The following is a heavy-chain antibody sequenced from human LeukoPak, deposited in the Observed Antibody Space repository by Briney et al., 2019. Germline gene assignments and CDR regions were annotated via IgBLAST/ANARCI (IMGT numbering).Heavy chain of an antibody. V-gene: IGHV3-21*01. CDR2: ISSSSSYI. J-gene: IGHJ4*02. Sequence: PGGSLRLSCAASGFTFSSYSMNWVRQAPGEGLEWVSSISSSSSYIYYADSVKGRFTISRDNAKNSLYLQMNSLRAEDTAVYYCAREILRQWPDWGQGTLVTVSS. D-gene: IGHD6-19*01. CDR3: AREILRQWPD. CDR1: GFTFSSYS.